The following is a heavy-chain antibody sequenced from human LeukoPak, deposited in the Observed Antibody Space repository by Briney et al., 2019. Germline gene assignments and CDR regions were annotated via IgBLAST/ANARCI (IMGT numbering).Heavy chain of an antibody. CDR2: XXXXXXNT. D-gene: IGHD2-15*01. CDR3: ARAGEYCSGGSCYSTWFDP. CDR1: GYTFTSYD. Sequence: ASVKVSCKASGYTFTSYDINWVRQATGQGLEXXXXXXXXXXNTGYAQKFQGRVTMTRNTSISTAYMELSSLRSEDTAVYYCARAGEYCSGGSCYSTWFDPWGQGTLVTVSS. J-gene: IGHJ5*02. V-gene: IGHV1-8*01.